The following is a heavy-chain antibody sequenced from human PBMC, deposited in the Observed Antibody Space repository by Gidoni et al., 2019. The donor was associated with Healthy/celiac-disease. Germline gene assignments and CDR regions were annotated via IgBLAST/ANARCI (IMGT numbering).Heavy chain of an antibody. Sequence: VQLLESGGGWVQPGGSLRLSCEASGLTFGSSAMSWVRQAPGKGLDWVSAISGSGSSAYYADSVKGRFTISRDNSKNTLYLQMNSLSAEDTAVYYCAKDIDWYPMYYFDYWGQGTLVTVSS. J-gene: IGHJ4*02. CDR3: AKDIDWYPMYYFDY. D-gene: IGHD2-21*01. CDR1: GLTFGSSA. V-gene: IGHV3-23*01. CDR2: ISGSGSSA.